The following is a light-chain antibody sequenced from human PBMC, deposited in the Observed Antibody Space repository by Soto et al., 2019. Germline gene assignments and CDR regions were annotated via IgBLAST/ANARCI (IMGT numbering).Light chain of an antibody. J-gene: IGKJ1*01. CDR1: QSVSSY. CDR2: DAS. CDR3: QQRSNWPPWS. V-gene: IGKV3-11*01. Sequence: EIVLTQSPATLSLSPGDRATLSCRASQSVSSYLAWYQQKPGQAPRLLIYDASNMATGIPARFSGSGSGTDFTLTISRLEPEDFAVYYCQQRSNWPPWSFGQGTKVEIK.